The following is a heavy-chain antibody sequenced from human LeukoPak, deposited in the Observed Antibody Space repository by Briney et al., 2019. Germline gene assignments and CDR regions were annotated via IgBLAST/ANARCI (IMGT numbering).Heavy chain of an antibody. J-gene: IGHJ4*02. D-gene: IGHD3-22*01. CDR2: TCYRSKWYN. CDR3: AKGGYDSSGYYRFLDY. V-gene: IGHV6-1*01. CDR1: GDSVSSNSAA. Sequence: SQTLSLTCAISGDSVSSNSAAWNWIRQSPSRGLEWLGRTCYRSKWYNDYAVSVKSRITINPDTSKNQFSLQLNSVTPEGTAVYYCAKGGYDSSGYYRFLDYWGQGTLVTVSS.